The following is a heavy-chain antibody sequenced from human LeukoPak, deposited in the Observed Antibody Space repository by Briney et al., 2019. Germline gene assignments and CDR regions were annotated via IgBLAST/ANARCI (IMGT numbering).Heavy chain of an antibody. CDR1: GGSISSSSYY. CDR3: ARHRIASSSSESIDY. D-gene: IGHD6-6*01. CDR2: IYYSGST. V-gene: IGHV4-39*01. J-gene: IGHJ4*02. Sequence: SETLSLTCTVSGGSISSSSYYWGWIRQPPGKGLEWIGSIYYSGSTYYNPSLKSRVTISVDTPKNQFSLKLSSVTAADTAVYYCARHRIASSSSESIDYWGQGTLVTVSS.